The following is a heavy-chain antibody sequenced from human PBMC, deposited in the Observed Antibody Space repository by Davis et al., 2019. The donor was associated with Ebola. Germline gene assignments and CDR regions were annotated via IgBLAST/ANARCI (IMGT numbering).Heavy chain of an antibody. D-gene: IGHD3-10*01. CDR2: IQQDGNEK. J-gene: IGHJ6*02. CDR3: ARDRNYGSGTPGDV. V-gene: IGHV3-7*01. Sequence: PGGSLRLSCAASGFIFSGNWMSWFRQAPGKGLEWVANIQQDGNEKYYVDSVKGRFTISRDNARNSLYLQMNNLRADDSAIYFCARDRNYGSGTPGDVWGQGTTVTVSS. CDR1: GFIFSGNW.